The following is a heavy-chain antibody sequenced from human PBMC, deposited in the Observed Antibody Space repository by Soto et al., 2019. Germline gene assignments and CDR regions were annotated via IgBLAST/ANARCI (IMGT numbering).Heavy chain of an antibody. CDR1: GFTFSDYY. J-gene: IGHJ3*02. V-gene: IGHV3-11*01. CDR2: ITSRGSPI. Sequence: QVQLVESGGGLVKPGGSLRLSCVASGFTFSDYYMSWIRQAPGQGLEWVSYITSRGSPIYNADSVKGRFTISRDNAKNSLYLQMNSMRAEDTAVYFCARPTMPDIVVVPASDAFDIWGQGTRVTVSS. D-gene: IGHD2-2*01. CDR3: ARPTMPDIVVVPASDAFDI.